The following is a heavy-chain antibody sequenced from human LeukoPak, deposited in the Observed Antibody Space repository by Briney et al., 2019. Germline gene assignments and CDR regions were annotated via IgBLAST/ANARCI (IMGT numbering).Heavy chain of an antibody. J-gene: IGHJ4*02. CDR3: ARETSHFDY. V-gene: IGHV6-1*01. Sequence: SQTLSLTCVISGDRVSSNSVAWNWIRQSPSGGFEWLGGTYYRSSWYNDYAVSVKSRITIKPDTSKNQFFLQLNSVTPEDTAVYYCARETSHFDYWGQGTLVTVSS. CDR2: TYYRSSWYN. CDR1: GDRVSSNSVA.